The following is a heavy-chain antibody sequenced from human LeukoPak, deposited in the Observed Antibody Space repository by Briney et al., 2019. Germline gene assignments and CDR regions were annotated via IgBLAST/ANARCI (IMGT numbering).Heavy chain of an antibody. CDR3: ARVRDYYDSSGYYSKYFQD. J-gene: IGHJ1*01. CDR1: GFTFSDYY. V-gene: IGHV3-11*04. D-gene: IGHD3-22*01. Sequence: PGGSLRLSCAASGFTFSDYYMSWIRQAPGKGLEWVSYISSSGTTIYYADSVRGRFTISRDNAKNSLYLQMNSLRAEDTAVYYCARVRDYYDSSGYYSKYFQDWGQGTLVTVSS. CDR2: ISSSGTTI.